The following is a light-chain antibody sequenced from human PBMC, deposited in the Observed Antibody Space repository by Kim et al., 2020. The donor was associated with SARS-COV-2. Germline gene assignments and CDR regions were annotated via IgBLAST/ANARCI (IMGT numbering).Light chain of an antibody. J-gene: IGKJ2*03. V-gene: IGKV3-20*01. CDR1: QSVGSSY. CDR2: GAS. CDR3: QQYGISPYS. Sequence: EIVLTQSPGTLSLSPGERATLSCRASQSVGSSYLAWFQQKPGQAPRLLIYGASSRATGIPDRFSGSGSGTDFTLTISRLEPEDFVVYYCQQYGISPYSLGQGTNL.